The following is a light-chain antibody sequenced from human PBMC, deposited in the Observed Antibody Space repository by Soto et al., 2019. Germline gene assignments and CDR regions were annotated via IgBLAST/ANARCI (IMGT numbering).Light chain of an antibody. Sequence: QSALTQPPSASGSPGQSVTISCTGTSSDVGPYKYVSWYQQHPGKAPKLIIYAVNQRPSGVPDCFSGSKSGNTASLTVSGLQAEDEADYYCSSYASGNIYVFGTGTKITVL. J-gene: IGLJ1*01. CDR1: SSDVGPYKY. CDR2: AVN. V-gene: IGLV2-8*01. CDR3: SSYASGNIYV.